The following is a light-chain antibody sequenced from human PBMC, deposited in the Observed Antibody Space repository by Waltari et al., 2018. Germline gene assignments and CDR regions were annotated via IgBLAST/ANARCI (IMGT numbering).Light chain of an antibody. CDR2: DVT. Sequence: QSALTQPRSVSGSPGQSVTISSTGSSSDVGDYNSVSWYQQHPDTAPKLLIYDVTKRPSGVPDRFSGSKAGNTASLTISGLQAEDEADYYCCSYAGRYTFDVVFGGGTKLTVL. CDR3: CSYAGRYTFDVV. CDR1: SSDVGDYNS. J-gene: IGLJ2*01. V-gene: IGLV2-11*01.